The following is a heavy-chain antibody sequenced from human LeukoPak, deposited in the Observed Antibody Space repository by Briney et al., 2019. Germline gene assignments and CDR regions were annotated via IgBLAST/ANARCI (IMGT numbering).Heavy chain of an antibody. D-gene: IGHD5-18*01. J-gene: IGHJ5*02. Sequence: SETLSLTCTVSGGSISSYYWSWIRQSAGKGLEWIGSIYYSGTTHYSPSLESRVTISVDTSKNQFSLKLASVTAADTAIYYCAKGAGGFSYYNWFDPWGQGTLVTVSS. CDR2: IYYSGTT. V-gene: IGHV4-4*07. CDR1: GGSISSYY. CDR3: AKGAGGFSYYNWFDP.